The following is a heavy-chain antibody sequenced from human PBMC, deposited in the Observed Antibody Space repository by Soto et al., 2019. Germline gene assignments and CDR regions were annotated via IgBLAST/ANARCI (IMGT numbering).Heavy chain of an antibody. Sequence: EVQLVESGGGLVKPGGSLRLSCAASGFTFSSYSMNWVRQAPGKGLEWVSSISSSSSYIYYADSVKGRFTISRDNAKNSLYLQMNSLRAEDTAVYYCARDKGSGWPRYYFDYWGQGTLVTVSS. CDR1: GFTFSSYS. D-gene: IGHD6-19*01. CDR2: ISSSSSYI. V-gene: IGHV3-21*01. CDR3: ARDKGSGWPRYYFDY. J-gene: IGHJ4*02.